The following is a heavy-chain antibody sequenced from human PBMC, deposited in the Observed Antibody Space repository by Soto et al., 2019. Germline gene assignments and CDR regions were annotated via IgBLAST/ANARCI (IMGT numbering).Heavy chain of an antibody. CDR3: ARSFGYYYDSSGMMMRFDP. D-gene: IGHD3-22*01. CDR1: GYTFTSYG. V-gene: IGHV1-18*01. CDR2: ISAYNGNT. Sequence: QVQLVQSGAEVKKPGASVKVSCKASGYTFTSYGISWVRQAPGQGLEWMGWISAYNGNTNYAQKLQGRVTMTTDTSTSTAYMELRSLRSDDTAVYYCARSFGYYYDSSGMMMRFDPWGQGTLVTVSS. J-gene: IGHJ5*02.